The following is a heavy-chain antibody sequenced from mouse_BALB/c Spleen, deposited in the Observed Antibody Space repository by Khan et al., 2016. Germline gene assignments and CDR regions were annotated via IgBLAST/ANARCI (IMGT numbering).Heavy chain of an antibody. V-gene: IGHV14-4*02. CDR1: GFNIKDYY. CDR3: NAIYYGNYIYFDY. J-gene: IGHJ2*01. CDR2: IDPENGAT. D-gene: IGHD2-1*01. Sequence: VQLQQSGAELVRSGASVRLSCTASGFNIKDYYIHWVKQRPEQGLEWIGWIDPENGATEYAPKFQGKATMTADTSSNTAYLQLSRLTSEDTAVYSCNAIYYGNYIYFDYGGQGTTLTVAS.